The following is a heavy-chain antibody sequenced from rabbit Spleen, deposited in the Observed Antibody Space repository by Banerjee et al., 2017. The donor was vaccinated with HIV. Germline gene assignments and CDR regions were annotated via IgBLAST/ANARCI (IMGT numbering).Heavy chain of an antibody. CDR2: INTGSTYT. J-gene: IGHJ4*01. D-gene: IGHD1-1*01. CDR3: ARYDVSSVYAYNL. CDR1: GFSFSSRYY. V-gene: IGHV1S40*01. Sequence: QSLEESGGDLVKPGASLTLTCTASGFSFSSRYYMNWVRQAPGKGLEWIGSINTGSTYTWYASWVNGRFTISKTSSTTVTLQMTSLTAADTATYFCARYDVSSVYAYNLWGPGTLVTVS.